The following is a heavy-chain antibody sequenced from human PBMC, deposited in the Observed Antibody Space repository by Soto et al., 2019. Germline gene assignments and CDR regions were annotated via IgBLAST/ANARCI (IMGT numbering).Heavy chain of an antibody. Sequence: PGGSLRLSCAASGFTFSSYGMSWVRQAPGKGLEWVSAIIDSGGYASYADSVKGRFTISRDNSKNTLYLQMNNLRAEDTAVYYCAKLSGIGTSWYLLGAFDIWGQGTMVTVSS. CDR1: GFTFSSYG. CDR3: AKLSGIGTSWYLLGAFDI. D-gene: IGHD6-13*01. V-gene: IGHV3-23*01. J-gene: IGHJ3*02. CDR2: IIDSGGYA.